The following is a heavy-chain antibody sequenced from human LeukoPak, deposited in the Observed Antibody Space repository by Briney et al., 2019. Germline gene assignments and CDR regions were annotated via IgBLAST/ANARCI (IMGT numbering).Heavy chain of an antibody. J-gene: IGHJ4*02. CDR2: TNSDGSRT. D-gene: IGHD1-1*01. CDR3: ARNPRNDFDY. Sequence: GGSLRLSCAASGFSSSSYVMSWVRQAPGKGLVWVSRTNSDGSRTNYADSVKGRFTISRDNAKNTLYLQLNSLTVEDTAIYYCARNPRNDFDYWGQGILVTVSS. CDR1: GFSSSSYV. V-gene: IGHV3-74*01.